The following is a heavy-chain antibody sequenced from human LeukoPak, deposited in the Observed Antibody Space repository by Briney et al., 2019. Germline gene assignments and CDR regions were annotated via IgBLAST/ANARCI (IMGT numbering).Heavy chain of an antibody. Sequence: PGGSLRLSCAASGFTFDDYAMHWVRQAPGKGLEWVAVTSYDGSNKYYADSVKGRFTISRDNSKNTLYLQMNSLRAEDTAVYYCAKGLTTVTSTLYWGQGTLVTVSS. V-gene: IGHV3-30*18. CDR3: AKGLTTVTSTLY. CDR1: GFTFDDYA. J-gene: IGHJ4*02. CDR2: TSYDGSNK. D-gene: IGHD4-17*01.